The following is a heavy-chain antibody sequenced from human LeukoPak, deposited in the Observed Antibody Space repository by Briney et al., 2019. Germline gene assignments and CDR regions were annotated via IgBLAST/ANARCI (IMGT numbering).Heavy chain of an antibody. D-gene: IGHD3-22*01. CDR2: IRHDGNKK. CDR1: GFTFSDYG. J-gene: IGHJ5*02. CDR3: ARDLGQYYDTSDNWFDP. Sequence: GGSLRLSCGASGFTFSDYGMLWVRQAPGKGLDWVAFIRHDGNKKLYADSVKGRFTISRDNAKNTLNLQMNSLRAEDTAVYYCARDLGQYYDTSDNWFDPWGQGTLVTVSS. V-gene: IGHV3-30*02.